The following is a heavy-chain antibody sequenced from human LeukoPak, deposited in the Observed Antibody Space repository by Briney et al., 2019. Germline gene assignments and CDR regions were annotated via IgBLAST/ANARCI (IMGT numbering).Heavy chain of an antibody. Sequence: PGGSLRLSCAASGFTFSSYAMHWVRQAPGKGLEWVAVISYDGSNKYYADSVKGRFTISRDNSKNTLYLQMNSPRAEDTAVYYCARDPVNPIFGAQDAFDIWGQGTMVTVSS. J-gene: IGHJ3*02. CDR2: ISYDGSNK. V-gene: IGHV3-30-3*01. CDR3: ARDPVNPIFGAQDAFDI. CDR1: GFTFSSYA. D-gene: IGHD3-3*01.